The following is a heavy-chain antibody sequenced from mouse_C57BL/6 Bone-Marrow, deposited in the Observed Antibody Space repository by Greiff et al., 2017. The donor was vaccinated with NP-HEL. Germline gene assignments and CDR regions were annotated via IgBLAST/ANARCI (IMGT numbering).Heavy chain of an antibody. CDR3: TRGEYDYDGENFDD. J-gene: IGHJ2*01. V-gene: IGHV1-64*01. Sequence: QVQLQQPGAELVKPGASVKLSCKASGYTFTSYWMPWVKQRPGQGLEWIGMIHPNSGSTNYNEKFKSKATLTVDKSSSTAYMQLSSLTSEDSAVYYCTRGEYDYDGENFDDGGQGTTLTVSS. D-gene: IGHD2-4*01. CDR1: GYTFTSYW. CDR2: IHPNSGST.